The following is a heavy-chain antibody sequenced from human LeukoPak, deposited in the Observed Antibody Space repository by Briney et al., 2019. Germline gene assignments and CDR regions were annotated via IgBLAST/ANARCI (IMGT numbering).Heavy chain of an antibody. D-gene: IGHD2-2*01. CDR1: GYTFTSYD. V-gene: IGHV1-69*13. Sequence: SVTVSCKASGYTFTSYDINWVRQAPGQGLEWMGGIIPIFGTANYAQKFQGRVTITADESTSTAYMELSSLRSEDTAVYYCARSTLPYYYYGMDVWGQGTTVTVSS. CDR2: IIPIFGTA. J-gene: IGHJ6*02. CDR3: ARSTLPYYYYGMDV.